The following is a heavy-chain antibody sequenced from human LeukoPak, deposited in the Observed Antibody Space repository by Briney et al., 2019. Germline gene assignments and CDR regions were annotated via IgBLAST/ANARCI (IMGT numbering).Heavy chain of an antibody. CDR1: GGTFNSDD. V-gene: IGHV3-48*04. D-gene: IGHD3-22*01. CDR2: ISSSSGTR. J-gene: IGHJ4*02. CDR3: ARDDYNGGGSY. Sequence: GGSLRLSCAASGGTFNSDDMNWVRQAPGMGLEWVSYISSSSGTRYYADSVKGRFTISSDNAKNSLYLYMNSLRVDDTAVYYCARDDYNGGGSYWGQGILVTVSS.